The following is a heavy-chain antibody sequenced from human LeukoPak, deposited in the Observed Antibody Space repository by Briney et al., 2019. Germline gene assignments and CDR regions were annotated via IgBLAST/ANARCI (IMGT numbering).Heavy chain of an antibody. CDR1: GASITSGSYY. J-gene: IGHJ6*02. Sequence: SQTLSLTCTVSGASITSGSYYWSWIRQPAGKGLEWIGRISGNTNYNPSLRSRVTISVDTSKNQFSLKLTSVTAADTAVYYCARDYNWNYVAMDAWGQGTTVTVSS. V-gene: IGHV4-61*02. D-gene: IGHD1-7*01. CDR2: ISGNT. CDR3: ARDYNWNYVAMDA.